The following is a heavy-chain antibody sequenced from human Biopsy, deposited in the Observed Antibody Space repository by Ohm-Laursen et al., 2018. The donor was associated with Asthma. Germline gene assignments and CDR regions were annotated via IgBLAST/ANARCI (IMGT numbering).Heavy chain of an antibody. CDR3: ARGVDRVTGLLDHFDS. D-gene: IGHD2-21*02. Sequence: SQTLSLTCDVSGGSMSSSSYSWGWIRQPPGKGLEWIGSISYTGNTDIPSLRSRVTLSVDTSKNNFSLKLTSVTAADTAVYYCARGVDRVTGLLDHFDSWGQGTLVTVSS. V-gene: IGHV4-39*02. CDR1: GGSMSSSSYS. CDR2: ISYTGNT. J-gene: IGHJ4*02.